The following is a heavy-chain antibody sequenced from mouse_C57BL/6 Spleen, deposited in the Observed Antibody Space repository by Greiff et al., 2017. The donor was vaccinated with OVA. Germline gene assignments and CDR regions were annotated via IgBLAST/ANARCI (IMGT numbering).Heavy chain of an antibody. CDR1: GYTFTSYG. Sequence: VKLMESGAELARPGASVKLSCKASGYTFTSYGISWVKQRTGQGLEWIGEIYPRSGNTYYNEKFKGKATLTADKSSSTAYIELRSLTSEDSAVYFCARDGGYLDYWGQGTTLTVSS. D-gene: IGHD2-3*01. CDR3: ARDGGYLDY. V-gene: IGHV1-81*01. CDR2: IYPRSGNT. J-gene: IGHJ2*01.